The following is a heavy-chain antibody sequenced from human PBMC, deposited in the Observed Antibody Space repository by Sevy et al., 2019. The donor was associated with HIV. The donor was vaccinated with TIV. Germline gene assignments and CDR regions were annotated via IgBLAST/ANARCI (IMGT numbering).Heavy chain of an antibody. J-gene: IGHJ3*02. Sequence: ASVKVSCKASGGTFSSYAISWVRQAPGQGLEWMGGIIPIFGTANYAQKFQGRVTITADESTSTAYMELSSLRSEDTAVYYCAREADYYDSSGYGNAFDICGQGTMVTVSS. D-gene: IGHD3-22*01. CDR1: GGTFSSYA. V-gene: IGHV1-69*13. CDR2: IIPIFGTA. CDR3: AREADYYDSSGYGNAFDI.